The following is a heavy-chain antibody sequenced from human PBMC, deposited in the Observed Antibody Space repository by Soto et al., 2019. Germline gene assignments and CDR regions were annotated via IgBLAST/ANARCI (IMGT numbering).Heavy chain of an antibody. CDR1: GFTFSSYG. CDR2: IWYDGSNK. CDR3: AKSAAPASSGYYLHFDY. D-gene: IGHD3-22*01. Sequence: QVQLVESGGGVVQPGRSLRLSCAASGFTFSSYGMHWVRQAPGKGLEWVAVIWYDGSNKYYADSVKGRFTISRDNSKNTLYLQMNSLRAEDTAVYYCAKSAAPASSGYYLHFDYWGQGTLVTVSS. V-gene: IGHV3-33*06. J-gene: IGHJ4*02.